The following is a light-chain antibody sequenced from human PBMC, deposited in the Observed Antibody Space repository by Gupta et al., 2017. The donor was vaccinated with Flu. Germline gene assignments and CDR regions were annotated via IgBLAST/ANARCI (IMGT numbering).Light chain of an antibody. Sequence: QSAMTQPASVPGFPGQSITISCTGTSSDVGSYNLVSWYQQHPDKAPKLMIYEGSKRPSGVSNRFPGSKSGNTASLTISGLQAEDEAGYYCCSYAGSSTYVVFGGGTKLTVL. CDR2: EGS. CDR1: SSDVGSYNL. J-gene: IGLJ2*01. V-gene: IGLV2-23*01. CDR3: CSYAGSSTYVV.